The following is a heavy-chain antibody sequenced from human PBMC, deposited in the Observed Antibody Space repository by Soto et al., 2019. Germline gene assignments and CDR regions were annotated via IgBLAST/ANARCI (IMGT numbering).Heavy chain of an antibody. J-gene: IGHJ3*02. CDR2: IYYSGST. CDR1: GGSISSGGYY. Sequence: SXTLSLTCTVSGGSISSGGYYCSWILQHQGKCLEWIGYIYYSGSTYYNPSLKSRVTISVDTSKNQFSLKLSSVTAADTAVYYCARSPRITMVLYGAFDIWGQGTMVTVSS. V-gene: IGHV4-31*03. D-gene: IGHD3-10*01. CDR3: ARSPRITMVLYGAFDI.